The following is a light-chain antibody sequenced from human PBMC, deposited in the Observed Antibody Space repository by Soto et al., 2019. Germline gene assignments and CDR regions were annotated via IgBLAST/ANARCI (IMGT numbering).Light chain of an antibody. CDR1: SRDVGAYDC. Sequence: QSVLTQPASVSGSLGQSITIPCTGTSRDVGAYDCVSWYQQYPGKAPKLIIYEVTNRPSGVSNRFSGSKSGNTASLTISGLQAEDEADYYCSSYTSSSTYVFGTGTKVTVL. CDR2: EVT. CDR3: SSYTSSSTYV. J-gene: IGLJ1*01. V-gene: IGLV2-14*01.